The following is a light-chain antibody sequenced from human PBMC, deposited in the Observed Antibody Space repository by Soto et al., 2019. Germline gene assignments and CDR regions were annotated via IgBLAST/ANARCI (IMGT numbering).Light chain of an antibody. V-gene: IGKV1-39*01. Sequence: DIQMTQSPSSLSASVGDRVTITCRASQRIDNYLTWYQQKPGKAPNLVIYAVTTLQGGVPSRFSGSASGTDFTLTISSLQPEDFATYYCQQTYDTPTTFGQGTKLEI. CDR3: QQTYDTPTT. CDR2: AVT. CDR1: QRIDNY. J-gene: IGKJ2*01.